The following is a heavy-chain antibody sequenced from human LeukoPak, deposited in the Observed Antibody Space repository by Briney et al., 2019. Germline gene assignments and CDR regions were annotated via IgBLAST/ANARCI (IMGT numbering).Heavy chain of an antibody. J-gene: IGHJ4*02. D-gene: IGHD6-6*01. CDR2: IKKDGSEK. V-gene: IGHV3-7*01. CDR1: GGSFSGYY. Sequence: ETPSLTCAVYGGSFSGYYWSWIRQPPGKGLEWVANIKKDGSEKHYVDSVKGRFTISRDNAKSSLYLQMSSLRAEDTAVYYCSSDGLSSPFDYWGRGTLVTVSS. CDR3: SSDGLSSPFDY.